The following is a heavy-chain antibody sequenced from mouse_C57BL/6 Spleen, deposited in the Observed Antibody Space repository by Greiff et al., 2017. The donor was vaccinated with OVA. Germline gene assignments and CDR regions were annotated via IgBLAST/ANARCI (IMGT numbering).Heavy chain of an antibody. J-gene: IGHJ3*01. CDR1: GYTFTSYG. Sequence: VQLQQSGAELARPGASVKLSCKASGYTFTSYGISWVKQRTGQGLEWIGEIDPKSGNTYYNEKFKGKATLTADKSSSTAYMELSSLTSEDSAVYFCASQPCYGKAYWGQGTLVTVSA. V-gene: IGHV1-81*01. CDR3: ASQPCYGKAY. CDR2: IDPKSGNT. D-gene: IGHD2-12*01.